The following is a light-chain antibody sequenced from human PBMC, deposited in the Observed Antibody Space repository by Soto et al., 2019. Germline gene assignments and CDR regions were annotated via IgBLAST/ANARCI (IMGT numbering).Light chain of an antibody. J-gene: IGKJ1*01. V-gene: IGKV1-5*03. CDR2: KAS. CDR3: QHYNSYSEA. CDR1: QSISSW. Sequence: DIQGTQSPSTLSASVGDRVTITCRASQSISSWLAWYEQKQGKAPKIXIYKASSLESGVPSRFSGSGAGTEFTLTISSLQPDDFATSYCQHYNSYSEAFGQGTKVDIK.